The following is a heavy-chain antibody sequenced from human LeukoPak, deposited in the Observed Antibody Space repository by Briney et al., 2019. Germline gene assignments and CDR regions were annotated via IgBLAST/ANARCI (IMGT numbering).Heavy chain of an antibody. D-gene: IGHD2-2*01. CDR1: GFTVSSKY. Sequence: PGGSLGLSCAASGFTVSSKYMSWVRQAPGKGLEWVSVIYSGGSTYYADSVKGRFTISRDNSKNTLYLQMNSLRAEGTAVYYCARGCSSTSCYGFDYWGQGTLVTVSS. CDR3: ARGCSSTSCYGFDY. CDR2: IYSGGST. V-gene: IGHV3-53*01. J-gene: IGHJ4*02.